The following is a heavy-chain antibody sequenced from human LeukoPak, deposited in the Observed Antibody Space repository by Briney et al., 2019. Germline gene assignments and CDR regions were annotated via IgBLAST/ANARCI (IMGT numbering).Heavy chain of an antibody. CDR1: GGSFSGYY. Sequence: SETLSLTCAVYGGSFSGYYWSWIRQPPGKGLEWIGEINHSGSTNYNPSLKSRVTISVDTSKNQFSLKLSSVTAADTAVYYCARVVRGVIPYYYYYMDVWGKGTTVTVSS. D-gene: IGHD3-10*01. CDR2: INHSGST. J-gene: IGHJ6*03. V-gene: IGHV4-34*01. CDR3: ARVVRGVIPYYYYYMDV.